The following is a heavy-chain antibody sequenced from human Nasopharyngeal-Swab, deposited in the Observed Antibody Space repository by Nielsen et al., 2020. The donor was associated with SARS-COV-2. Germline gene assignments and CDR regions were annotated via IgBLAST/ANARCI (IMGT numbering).Heavy chain of an antibody. CDR2: NYYSGST. Sequence: SETLSLTCTVSGGSISSYYWSWIRQPPGKGLEWIGYNYYSGSTNYNPSLKSRVTISVDTSKNQFSLKLSSVTAVDTAVYYCARSYGDRPADAFDIWGQGTMVTVSS. V-gene: IGHV4-59*01. CDR3: ARSYGDRPADAFDI. J-gene: IGHJ3*02. D-gene: IGHD4-17*01. CDR1: GGSISSYY.